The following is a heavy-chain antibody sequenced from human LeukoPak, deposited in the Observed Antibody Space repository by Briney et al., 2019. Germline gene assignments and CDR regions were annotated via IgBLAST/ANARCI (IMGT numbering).Heavy chain of an antibody. V-gene: IGHV3-23*01. D-gene: IGHD1-26*01. CDR3: ARDSGSYLQPTDY. J-gene: IGHJ4*02. Sequence: PGGSLRLSCAASGFTFSSYAMGWVRQAPGRGLEWXSSITGSGDRTYYADSVQGRFTISRDNSRNTLYLQMSSLRADDAAVYYCARDSGSYLQPTDYWGQGTLVTVSS. CDR1: GFTFSSYA. CDR2: ITGSGDRT.